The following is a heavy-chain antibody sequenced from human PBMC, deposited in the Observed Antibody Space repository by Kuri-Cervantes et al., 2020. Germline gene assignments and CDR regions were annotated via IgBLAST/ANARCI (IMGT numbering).Heavy chain of an antibody. V-gene: IGHV3-30*03. D-gene: IGHD3-22*01. CDR1: GFTFSSYG. CDR3: ARDYYDSSGHSY. Sequence: GESLKISCAASGFTFSSYGMHWVRQAPGKGLEWMAIISYDGSSKYYADSVKGRFTISRDNSKNTLSLQMNSLRAEDTAVYYCARDYYDSSGHSYWGQGTLVTVSS. CDR2: ISYDGSSK. J-gene: IGHJ4*02.